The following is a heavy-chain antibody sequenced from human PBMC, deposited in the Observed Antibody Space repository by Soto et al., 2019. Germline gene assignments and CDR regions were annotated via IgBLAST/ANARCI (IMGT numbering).Heavy chain of an antibody. CDR3: ASRDPGTSVDY. J-gene: IGHJ4*02. D-gene: IGHD1-7*01. CDR1: GGSFTSNNW. Sequence: SETLSLTCAVSGGSFTSNNWWTWVRQPPGQGLEWIGEIYWTGSTNYNPSLKSRVTISLDKSENQFSLKVTSLTAADTAVYYCASRDPGTSVDYWGQGTLVTVSS. V-gene: IGHV4-4*02. CDR2: IYWTGST.